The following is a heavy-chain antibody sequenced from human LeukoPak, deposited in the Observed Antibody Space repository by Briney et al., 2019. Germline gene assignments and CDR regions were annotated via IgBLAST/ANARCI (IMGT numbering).Heavy chain of an antibody. CDR3: AKESGKFDY. CDR2: ISADGCST. CDR1: GLNFDDSA. V-gene: IGHV3-43*02. J-gene: IGHJ4*02. Sequence: PGWSLTLSCLASGLNFDDSAMHWVRQAPGKGLDWVSLISADGCSTYSAHSVQGRFSISIHNSKNSLYLPVNGLRSEDTARYYFAKESGKFDYWRQGTMVAVSS.